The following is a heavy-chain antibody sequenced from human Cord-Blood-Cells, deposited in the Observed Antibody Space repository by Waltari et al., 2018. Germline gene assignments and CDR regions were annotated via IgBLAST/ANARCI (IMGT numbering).Heavy chain of an antibody. J-gene: IGHJ4*02. CDR3: ARHASHLIVLMVYAIDY. D-gene: IGHD2-8*01. CDR2: IYYSGST. V-gene: IGHV4-39*01. CDR1: GGSISSSSYY. Sequence: QLQLQESGPGLVKPSETLSLTCTVSGGSISSSSYYWGWIRQPPGKGLEWIGSIYYSGSTYYNPSLKSRVTISVDTSKNQFSLKLSSVTAADTAVYYCARHASHLIVLMVYAIDYWGQGTLVTVSS.